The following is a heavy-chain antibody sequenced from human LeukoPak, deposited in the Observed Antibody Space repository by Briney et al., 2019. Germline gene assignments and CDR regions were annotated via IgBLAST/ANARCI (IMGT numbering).Heavy chain of an antibody. CDR1: GFTFRNYV. CDR2: ISGSGDST. V-gene: IGHV3-23*01. J-gene: IGHJ3*02. Sequence: PGGSLRLSCAASGFTFRNYVMNWVRQAPGKGLERVSAISGSGDSTYYADSVKGRFTISRDNSKNTMYLQMNGLRAEDTAVYYCAKKHPDITTTYGAFDIWGQGTVVTVSS. CDR3: AKKHPDITTTYGAFDI. D-gene: IGHD1-20*01.